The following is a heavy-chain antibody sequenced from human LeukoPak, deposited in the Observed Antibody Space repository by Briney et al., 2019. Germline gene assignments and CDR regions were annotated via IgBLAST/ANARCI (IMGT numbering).Heavy chain of an antibody. Sequence: ASVKVSYKVSGYTLPELSMHWVRQAPGKGREGMGGFDPEDGETIYAQKFQGRVTMTEDTSTDTAYMELSSLRSEDTAVYYCATLITMIEGDAFDIWGQGTMVTVSS. CDR3: ATLITMIEGDAFDI. J-gene: IGHJ3*02. V-gene: IGHV1-24*01. CDR1: GYTLPELS. D-gene: IGHD3-22*01. CDR2: FDPEDGET.